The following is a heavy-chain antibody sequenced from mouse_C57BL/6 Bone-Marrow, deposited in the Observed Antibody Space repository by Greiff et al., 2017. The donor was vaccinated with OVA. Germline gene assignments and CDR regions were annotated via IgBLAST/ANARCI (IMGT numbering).Heavy chain of an antibody. CDR3: AREGRHYGSSYYDY. V-gene: IGHV1-9*01. CDR1: GYTFTGYW. CDR2: IYPGSGST. J-gene: IGHJ2*01. D-gene: IGHD1-1*01. Sequence: VQLQQSGAELMKPGASVKLSCKATGYTFTGYWIEWVKQRPGHGLEWIGEIYPGSGSTNYIEKFKGKATFTADTSSNTAYMQLSSLTTEDSAIYYCAREGRHYGSSYYDYWGQGTTLTVSS.